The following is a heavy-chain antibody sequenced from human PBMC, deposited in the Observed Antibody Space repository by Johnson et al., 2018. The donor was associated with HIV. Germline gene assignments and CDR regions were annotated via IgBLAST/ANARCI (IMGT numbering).Heavy chain of an antibody. CDR1: GFTVSSNY. J-gene: IGHJ3*02. V-gene: IGHV3-66*01. CDR3: GKDSAAAGRGEAFDI. Sequence: VQLVESGGGLVEPGGSLRLSCAGTGFTVSSNYMYWVRQAPGKGLECVSVIYSGGGTYYADSVKGRFTISRDNSKNTLYLQMNSLRAEDTAMYQCGKDSAAAGRGEAFDIWGQGTMVTVSS. D-gene: IGHD6-13*01. CDR2: IYSGGGT.